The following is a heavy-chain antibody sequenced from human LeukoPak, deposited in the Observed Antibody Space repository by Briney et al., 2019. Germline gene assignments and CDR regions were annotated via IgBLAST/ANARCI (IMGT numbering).Heavy chain of an antibody. CDR3: ARGLGYCSGGSCPRRAFDI. V-gene: IGHV3-11*01. J-gene: IGHJ3*02. D-gene: IGHD2-15*01. CDR2: ISSSGSTI. CDR1: GFTFSDYY. Sequence: PGGSLRLSCAASGFTFSDYYMSWIRQAPGKGLEWVSFISSSGSTIYYADSMKGRFTISRDNAKNSVYLQMNSLRAEDTAVYYCARGLGYCSGGSCPRRAFDIGGEGTMVTVSA.